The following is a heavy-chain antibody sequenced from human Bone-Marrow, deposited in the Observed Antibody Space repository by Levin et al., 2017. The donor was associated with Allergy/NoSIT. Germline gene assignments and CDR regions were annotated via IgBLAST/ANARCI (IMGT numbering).Heavy chain of an antibody. D-gene: IGHD3-22*01. CDR2: IYPGDSDT. Sequence: GESLKISCQVSGYTFINYWISWVRQMPGKGLEWMGIIYPGDSDTRYSPSFPGQVTISADRSVSTAYLQWTSLKASDTAIYDCAGSSLPRTSGYHYGDLDYWCQGSLVTVSS. CDR3: AGSSLPRTSGYHYGDLDY. CDR1: GYTFINYW. J-gene: IGHJ4*02. V-gene: IGHV5-51*01.